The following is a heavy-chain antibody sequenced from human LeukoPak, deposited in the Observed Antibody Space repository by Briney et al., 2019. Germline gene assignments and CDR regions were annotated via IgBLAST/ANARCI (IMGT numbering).Heavy chain of an antibody. V-gene: IGHV3-7*01. CDR3: ARGANPDDF. CDR2: IKTDGSEQ. J-gene: IGHJ4*02. Sequence: GGSLRLSCAASGFLLRTYWMTWVRQAPGKGLEWVANIKTDGSEQHYLDSVKGRFHISRDNANNSLSLQMNSLRAEDTAVYYCARGANPDDFWGQGTLATVSS. CDR1: GFLLRTYW.